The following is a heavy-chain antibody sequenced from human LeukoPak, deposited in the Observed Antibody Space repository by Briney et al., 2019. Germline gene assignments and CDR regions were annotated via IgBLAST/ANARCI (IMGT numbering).Heavy chain of an antibody. D-gene: IGHD4-17*01. J-gene: IGHJ4*02. CDR3: ARTVTGISD. CDR1: GFTFSDYG. V-gene: IGHV3-21*01. Sequence: PGGSLRLSCAASGFTFSDYGMHWVRQAPGKGLEWVSCISSSSSLIYYADSVKGRFTISRDNAKNSLFLQMNSLRVEDTAVYYCARTVTGISDWGQGTLVTVSS. CDR2: ISSSSSLI.